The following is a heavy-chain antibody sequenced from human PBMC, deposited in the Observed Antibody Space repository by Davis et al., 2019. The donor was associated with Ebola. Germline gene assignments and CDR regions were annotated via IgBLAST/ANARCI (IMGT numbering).Heavy chain of an antibody. D-gene: IGHD2-15*01. CDR1: GGTFSSYA. Sequence: SVKVSCKASGGTFSSYAISWVRQAPGQGLEWMGRIIPIFGTANYAQKFQGRVTITADESTSTAYMELSSLRSEDTAVYYCASCYPIYYYYGMDVWGQGTTVTVSS. CDR2: IIPIFGTA. CDR3: ASCYPIYYYYGMDV. V-gene: IGHV1-69*13. J-gene: IGHJ6*02.